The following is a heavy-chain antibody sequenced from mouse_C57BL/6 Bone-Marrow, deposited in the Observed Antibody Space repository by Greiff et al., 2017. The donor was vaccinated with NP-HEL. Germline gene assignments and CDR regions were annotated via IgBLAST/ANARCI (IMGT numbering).Heavy chain of an antibody. CDR2: IYPGSGST. CDR1: GYTFTSYW. D-gene: IGHD2-2*01. J-gene: IGHJ3*01. Sequence: QVQLQQAGAELVKPGASVKMSCKASGYTFTSYWITWVKQRPGQGLEWIGDIYPGSGSTNYNEKFKSKATLTVDTSSSTAYMQLSSLTSEDSAVYYCARGQWLRLRFAYWGQGTLVTVSA. CDR3: ARGQWLRLRFAY. V-gene: IGHV1-55*01.